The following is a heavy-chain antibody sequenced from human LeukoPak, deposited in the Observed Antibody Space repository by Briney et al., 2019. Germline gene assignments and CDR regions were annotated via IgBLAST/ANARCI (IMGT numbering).Heavy chain of an antibody. Sequence: GGSLRLSCATSGLTFTSAWLTWVRQAPGKGLEWVGRIKSESVGETTDYAAPVKGRFTISRDDSENTLYLQMNSLKTEDTAVYYCTTHSGNDLRSWGQGTLVTVSS. D-gene: IGHD5-12*01. CDR3: TTHSGNDLRS. V-gene: IGHV3-15*01. CDR1: GLTFTSAW. CDR2: IKSESVGETT. J-gene: IGHJ5*02.